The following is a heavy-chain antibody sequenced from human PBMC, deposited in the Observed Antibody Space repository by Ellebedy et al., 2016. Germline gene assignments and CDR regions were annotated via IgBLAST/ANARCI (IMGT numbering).Heavy chain of an antibody. CDR1: GGSISSSSYY. CDR3: ARLGQGYYYYMDV. Sequence: SETLSLXCAVSGGSISSSSYYWGWIRQPPGKGLEWIGYIYYSGSTNYNPSLKSRVTISVDTSKNQFSLKLSSVTAADTAVYYCARLGQGYYYYMDVWGKGTTVTVSS. CDR2: IYYSGST. V-gene: IGHV4-61*05. J-gene: IGHJ6*03.